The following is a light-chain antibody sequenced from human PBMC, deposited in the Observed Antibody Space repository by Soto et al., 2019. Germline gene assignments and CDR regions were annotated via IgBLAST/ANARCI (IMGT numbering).Light chain of an antibody. Sequence: EIVLTQSPATLSLSPGERAILSCRASQSVGSLAWYQQRPGQAPRLLIYDASNRATGIPARFSGSGSGTDFTLIVSSREPEEFAVYYGQPRGNWPPTFGPGTKVDIK. V-gene: IGKV3-11*01. CDR1: QSVGS. CDR3: QPRGNWPPT. CDR2: DAS. J-gene: IGKJ3*01.